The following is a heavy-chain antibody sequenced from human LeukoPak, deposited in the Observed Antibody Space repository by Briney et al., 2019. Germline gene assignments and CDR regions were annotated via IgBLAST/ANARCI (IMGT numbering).Heavy chain of an antibody. J-gene: IGHJ5*02. CDR3: ARDHYDILTGYSLLWFDP. V-gene: IGHV1-2*04. D-gene: IGHD3-9*01. CDR1: GYTFTGYY. Sequence: GASVKVSCKASGYTFTGYYMHWVRQAPGQGLEWMGWINPNSGGTNYAQKFQGWVTMTRDASISTAYMELSRLRSDDTAVYYCARDHYDILTGYSLLWFDPWGQGTLVTVSS. CDR2: INPNSGGT.